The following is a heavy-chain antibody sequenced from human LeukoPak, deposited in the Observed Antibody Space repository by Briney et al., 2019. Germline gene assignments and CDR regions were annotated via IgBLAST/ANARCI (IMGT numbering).Heavy chain of an antibody. J-gene: IGHJ4*02. V-gene: IGHV3-9*01. CDR3: AKSRYGDYASREGFDY. CDR1: GFTFDDYA. D-gene: IGHD4-17*01. Sequence: GGSLRLSCAASGFTFDDYAIHWIRQAPGKGLEWVSGISWNSGGIDYADSVKGRFTISRDNAKSSLYLQMNSLRAEDTALYYCAKSRYGDYASREGFDYWGQGTLVTVSS. CDR2: ISWNSGGI.